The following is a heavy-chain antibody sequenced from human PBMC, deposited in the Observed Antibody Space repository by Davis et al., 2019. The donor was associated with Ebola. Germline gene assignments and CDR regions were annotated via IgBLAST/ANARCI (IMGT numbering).Heavy chain of an antibody. CDR2: INTASTTI. CDR1: GFTFRAYA. Sequence: PGGSLRLSCSVSGFTFRAYAMNWVRQAPGKGLEWVSYINTASTTILYADSVKGRFTISRDNSKNTLYLQMNSLRAEDMAKYYCAKSPYGDYGLVSEFFHHWGQGTLVTVSS. D-gene: IGHD4-17*01. CDR3: AKSPYGDYGLVSEFFHH. J-gene: IGHJ1*01. V-gene: IGHV3-48*01.